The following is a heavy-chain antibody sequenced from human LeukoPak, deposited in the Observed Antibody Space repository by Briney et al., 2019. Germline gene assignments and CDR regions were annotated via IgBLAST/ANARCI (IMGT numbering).Heavy chain of an antibody. D-gene: IGHD6-25*01. CDR1: GVTFSNYG. Sequence: GASVKDSCKASGVTFSNYGFSWVRQAPGQALEWMGRIIPFLDVTTYAQKFQDRVTISADKSTNTVYMEINSLKSEDTAVYFCASAAVIWYFDLWGRGSLVTVSS. V-gene: IGHV1-69*04. CDR2: IIPFLDVT. CDR3: ASAAVIWYFDL. J-gene: IGHJ2*01.